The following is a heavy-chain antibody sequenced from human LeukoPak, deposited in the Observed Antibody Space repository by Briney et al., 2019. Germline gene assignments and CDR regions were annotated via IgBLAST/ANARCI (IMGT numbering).Heavy chain of an antibody. CDR1: GFTFSDYW. CDR2: IKQDGSEK. D-gene: IGHD2-21*02. V-gene: IGHV3-7*01. J-gene: IGHJ3*02. CDR3: TSHTGTGDAFRPFHI. Sequence: GSLRLSCVASGFTFSDYWMSWVRQAPGKGLEWVANIKQDGSEKEFVDSVKGRFTISRDNAKNSLYLQMNSLRAEDTAVYYCTSHTGTGDAFRPFHIWGQGTMVTVSS.